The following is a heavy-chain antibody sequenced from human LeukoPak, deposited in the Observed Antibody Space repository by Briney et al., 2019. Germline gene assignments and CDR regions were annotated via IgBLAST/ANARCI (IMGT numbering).Heavy chain of an antibody. D-gene: IGHD1-14*01. CDR3: ARDRRHRSAGVGDLAYYFDY. CDR1: GCSISSYC. Sequence: SETLSLTCTASGCSISSYCWSWIRQPAGKGLECIARVYSSGSTNDNPSPERRVTTSTDTSKKQFSLKLISVTAADTAVYYCARDRRHRSAGVGDLAYYFDYWGQGTLVTVSS. CDR2: VYSSGST. V-gene: IGHV4-4*07. J-gene: IGHJ4*01.